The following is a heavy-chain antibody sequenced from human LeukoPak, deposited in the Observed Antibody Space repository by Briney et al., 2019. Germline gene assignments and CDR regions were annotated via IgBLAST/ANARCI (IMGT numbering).Heavy chain of an antibody. CDR2: IYTSGST. J-gene: IGHJ4*02. Sequence: SETLSLTCAVYGGSFSGYYWSWIRQPPGKGLEWIGRIYTSGSTNYNPSLKSRVTISVDTSKNQFSLKLSSVTAADTAVYYCARSKAAAGTRREYFDYWGQGTLVTVSS. CDR1: GGSFSGYY. V-gene: IGHV4-59*10. D-gene: IGHD6-13*01. CDR3: ARSKAAAGTRREYFDY.